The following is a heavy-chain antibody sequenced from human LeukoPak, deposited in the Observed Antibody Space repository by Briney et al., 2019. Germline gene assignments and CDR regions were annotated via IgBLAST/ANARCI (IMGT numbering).Heavy chain of an antibody. J-gene: IGHJ1*01. D-gene: IGHD2-15*01. CDR3: NWYCSGGSCYSSFQH. CDR2: IKSKTDGGTT. V-gene: IGHV3-15*01. Sequence: GGSLRLSCAASGFTFSNAWMSWVRQAPGKGLEWVGRIKSKTDGGTTDYAAPVKGRFTISRDDPKNTLYLQMNSLKTEDTAVYYCNWYCSGGSCYSSFQHWGQGTLVTVSS. CDR1: GFTFSNAW.